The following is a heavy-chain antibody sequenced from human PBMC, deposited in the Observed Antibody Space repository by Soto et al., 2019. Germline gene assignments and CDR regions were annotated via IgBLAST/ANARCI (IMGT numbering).Heavy chain of an antibody. CDR2: IYYSGST. Sequence: NPSETLSLTCTVSGGSISSYYWSWIRQPPGKGLEWIGYIYYSGSTNYNPSLKSRVTISVDTSKNQFSLKLSSVTAADTAVYYCARDIVARGAFDIWGQGTMVTVSS. CDR3: ARDIVARGAFDI. V-gene: IGHV4-59*01. D-gene: IGHD5-12*01. J-gene: IGHJ3*02. CDR1: GGSISSYY.